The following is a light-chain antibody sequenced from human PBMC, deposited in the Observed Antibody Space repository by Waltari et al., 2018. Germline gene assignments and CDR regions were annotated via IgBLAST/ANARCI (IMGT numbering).Light chain of an antibody. Sequence: AIQVTQSPSSLSASVGDRVTSTCRASQDLDNWLAWYQQKPGKAPNLLLYGASVLESGVPSRFSGSGSGTDFTLTISSLQPEDFATYYCQQLHSYPRAFGGGTKVESK. CDR3: QQLHSYPRA. CDR1: QDLDNW. J-gene: IGKJ4*01. V-gene: IGKV1-13*02. CDR2: GAS.